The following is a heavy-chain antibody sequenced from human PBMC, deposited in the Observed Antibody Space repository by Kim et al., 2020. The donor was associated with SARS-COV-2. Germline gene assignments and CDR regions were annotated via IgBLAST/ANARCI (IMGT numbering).Heavy chain of an antibody. V-gene: IGHV4-34*01. CDR2: INHSGST. J-gene: IGHJ6*02. Sequence: SETLSLTCAVYGGSFSGYYWSWIRQPPGKGLEWIGEINHSGSTNYNPSLKSRVTISVDTSKNQFSLKLSSVTAADTAVYYCARGGRKRPGYYGSGNYYYYGMDVWGQGTTVTVSS. CDR3: ARGGRKRPGYYGSGNYYYYGMDV. CDR1: GGSFSGYY. D-gene: IGHD3-10*01.